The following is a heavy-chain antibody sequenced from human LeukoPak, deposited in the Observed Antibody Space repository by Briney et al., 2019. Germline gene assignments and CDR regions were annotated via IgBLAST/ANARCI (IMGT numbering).Heavy chain of an antibody. D-gene: IGHD5-18*01. Sequence: GGSLKLSCAASGFTFSSYWMSWVRQAPGKGLEWVANIKHDGSEKYYVDSVKGQFTISRDNAKNSLYLQMNSLRAEDTAVYYCAREGDSYASPWGQGTLVTVSS. CDR2: IKHDGSEK. V-gene: IGHV3-7*01. CDR1: GFTFSSYW. J-gene: IGHJ5*02. CDR3: AREGDSYASP.